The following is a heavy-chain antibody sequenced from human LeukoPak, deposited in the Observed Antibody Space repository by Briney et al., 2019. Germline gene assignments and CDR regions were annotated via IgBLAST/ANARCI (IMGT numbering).Heavy chain of an antibody. D-gene: IGHD2-15*01. CDR1: GFTFSNYD. Sequence: GGSLRLSCAASGFTFSNYDMHWVRQATGKGREGVSGIGTAGEIYYPGSVKGRFTLSRENTKNSLYLRMNSLRAGDTAVYYCARDRYCSGGRCSFGHYYYYMDVWGKGTTVTVSS. CDR3: ARDRYCSGGRCSFGHYYYYMDV. V-gene: IGHV3-13*01. J-gene: IGHJ6*03. CDR2: IGTAGEI.